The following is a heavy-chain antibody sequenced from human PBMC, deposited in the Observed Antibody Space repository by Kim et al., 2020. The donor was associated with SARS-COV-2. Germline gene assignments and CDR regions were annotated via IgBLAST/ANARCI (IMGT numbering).Heavy chain of an antibody. D-gene: IGHD1-26*01. J-gene: IGHJ4*02. V-gene: IGHV3-9*01. CDR2: ISWNSGSI. Sequence: GGSLRLSCAASGFTFDDYAMHWVRQAPGKGLEWVSGISWNSGSIGYADSVKGRFTISRDNAKNSLYLQMNSLRAEDTALYYCAKDTTHREVGATSFDYWGQGTLVTVSS. CDR1: GFTFDDYA. CDR3: AKDTTHREVGATSFDY.